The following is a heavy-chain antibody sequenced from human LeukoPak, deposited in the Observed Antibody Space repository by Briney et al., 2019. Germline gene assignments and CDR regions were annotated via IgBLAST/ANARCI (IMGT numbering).Heavy chain of an antibody. Sequence: ASVKVSCKASGYTFTSYGISWVRQAPGQGLEWMGWISAYNGNTNYAQKLQGRVTITADKSTSTAYMELSSLRSEDTAVYYCAASPYYYDSSGYWCFDYWGQGTLVTVSS. D-gene: IGHD3-22*01. CDR2: ISAYNGNT. CDR1: GYTFTSYG. V-gene: IGHV1-18*01. CDR3: AASPYYYDSSGYWCFDY. J-gene: IGHJ4*02.